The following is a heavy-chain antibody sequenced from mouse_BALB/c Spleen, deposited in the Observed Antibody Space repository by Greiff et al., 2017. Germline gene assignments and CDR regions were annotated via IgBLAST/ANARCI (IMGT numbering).Heavy chain of an antibody. CDR1: GFNIKDTY. V-gene: IGHV14-3*02. CDR2: IDPANGNT. J-gene: IGHJ4*01. Sequence: VQLKQSGAELVKPGASVKLSCTASGFNIKDTYMHWVKQRPEQGLEWIGRIDPANGNTKYDPKFQGKATITADTSSNTAYLQLSSLTSEDTAVYYCARQGGFHYSYAMDYWGQGTSVTVSS. CDR3: ARQGGFHYSYAMDY. D-gene: IGHD1-2*01.